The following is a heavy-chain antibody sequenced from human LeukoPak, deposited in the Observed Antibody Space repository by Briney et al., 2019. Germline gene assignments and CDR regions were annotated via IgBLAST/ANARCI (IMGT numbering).Heavy chain of an antibody. V-gene: IGHV4-39*01. CDR3: ARAFELYLFDP. J-gene: IGHJ5*02. CDR2: IYYSGST. Sequence: SETLSLTCTVSGGSISSGSYYWGWIRQPPGKGLEWIGSIYYSGSTYYNPSLKSRVTISVDTSKNQFSLKLSSVTAADTAVYYCARAFELYLFDPWGQGTLVTVSS. D-gene: IGHD1-26*01. CDR1: GGSISSGSYY.